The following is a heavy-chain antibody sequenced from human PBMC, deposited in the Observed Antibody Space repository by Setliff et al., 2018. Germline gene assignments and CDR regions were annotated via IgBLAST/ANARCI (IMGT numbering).Heavy chain of an antibody. CDR3: ARQKYYHDTRLDP. CDR2: IYHSGST. V-gene: IGHV4-38-2*01. CDR1: GYSISSGYY. D-gene: IGHD3-22*01. J-gene: IGHJ5*02. Sequence: SETLSLTCAVSGYSISSGYYWGWIRQPPGKGLEWIGSIYHSGSTYYNPSLKSRVTISVDTSKNQFSLKMNSVTTADTAVYYCARQKYYHDTRLDPWGQGTLVTVSS.